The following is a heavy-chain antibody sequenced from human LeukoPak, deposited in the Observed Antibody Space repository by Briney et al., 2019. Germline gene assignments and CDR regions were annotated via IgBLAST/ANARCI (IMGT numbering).Heavy chain of an antibody. D-gene: IGHD3-10*01. CDR3: AKGDFYGSGRDYYYYMDV. V-gene: IGHV3-23*01. CDR2: ISGSGGST. CDR1: GFTFSSYS. J-gene: IGHJ6*03. Sequence: GGSLRLSCAASGFTFSSYSMNWVRQAPGQGLEWVSAISGSGGSTYYADSVKGRFTISRDNSKNTLYLQMNSLRAEDTDVYNCAKGDFYGSGRDYYYYMDVWGKGTTVTISS.